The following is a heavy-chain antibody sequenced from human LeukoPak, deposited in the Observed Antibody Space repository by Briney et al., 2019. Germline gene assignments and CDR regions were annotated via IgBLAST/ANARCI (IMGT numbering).Heavy chain of an antibody. D-gene: IGHD2-15*01. CDR2: INPNSGGT. J-gene: IGHJ4*02. Sequence: GASVKVSCKASGDTFTGYYMHWVRQAPGQGLDWMGWINPNSGGTNYAQRFQGRVTMTRDTSISTAYMELSMLRSDDTAVYYCATSRGPMVVVALGYWGQGTLVTVSS. CDR3: ATSRGPMVVVALGY. CDR1: GDTFTGYY. V-gene: IGHV1-2*02.